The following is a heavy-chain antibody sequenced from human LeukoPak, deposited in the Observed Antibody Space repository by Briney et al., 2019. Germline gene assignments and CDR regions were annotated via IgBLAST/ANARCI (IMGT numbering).Heavy chain of an antibody. D-gene: IGHD4-17*01. CDR1: GGSISSGGYY. J-gene: IGHJ6*02. CDR2: IYYSGST. CDR3: ARDENGDYGYGMDV. Sequence: SETLSLTCTVSGGSISSGGYYWSWIRQHPGKGLEWIGYIYYSGSTYYNPSLRSRVTISVDTSKNQFSLKLSSVTAADTAVYYCARDENGDYGYGMDVWGQGTTVTVS. V-gene: IGHV4-31*03.